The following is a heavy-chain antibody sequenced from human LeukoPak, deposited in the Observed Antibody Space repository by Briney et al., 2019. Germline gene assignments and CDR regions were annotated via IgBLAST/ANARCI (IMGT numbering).Heavy chain of an antibody. V-gene: IGHV4-34*01. Sequence: PSETLSLTCAVYGGSFSGYYWSWIHQPPGKGLEWIGEINHGGSTNYNPSLKSRVTISVDTSKNQFSLKLSSVTAADTAVYYCARVVGRDIVVVPAAIGGFDYWGQGTLVTVSS. CDR3: ARVVGRDIVVVPAAIGGFDY. J-gene: IGHJ4*02. D-gene: IGHD2-2*01. CDR1: GGSFSGYY. CDR2: INHGGST.